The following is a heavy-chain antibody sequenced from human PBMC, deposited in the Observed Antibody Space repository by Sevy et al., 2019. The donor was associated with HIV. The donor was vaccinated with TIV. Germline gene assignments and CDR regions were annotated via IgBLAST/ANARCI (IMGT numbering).Heavy chain of an antibody. CDR3: AVVPDPDTYYYDSSGPYGMDV. D-gene: IGHD3-22*01. CDR1: GYTFTGYY. J-gene: IGHJ6*02. Sequence: ASVKVSCKASGYTFTGYYMHWVRQAPGQGLEWMGWINPNSGGTNYAQKFQGRVTMTRDTSTSTAYMELGRLRSDDTAVYYCAVVPDPDTYYYDSSGPYGMDVWGQGTTVTVSS. V-gene: IGHV1-2*02. CDR2: INPNSGGT.